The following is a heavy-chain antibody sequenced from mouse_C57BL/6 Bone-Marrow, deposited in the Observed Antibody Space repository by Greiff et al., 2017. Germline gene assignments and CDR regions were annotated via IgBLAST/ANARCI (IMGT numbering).Heavy chain of an antibody. CDR1: GYAFRSSW. CDR2: IYPGDGDT. CDR3: ARWFLLYSYAMDY. V-gene: IGHV1-82*01. J-gene: IGHJ4*01. D-gene: IGHD1-1*01. Sequence: VQLQQSGPELVKPGASVKISCKASGYAFRSSWMNWVKQRPGKGLEWIGRIYPGDGDTNYNGKFKGKATLTADKSSSTAYMQLSSLTSEDSAVYFCARWFLLYSYAMDYWGQGTSVTVSS.